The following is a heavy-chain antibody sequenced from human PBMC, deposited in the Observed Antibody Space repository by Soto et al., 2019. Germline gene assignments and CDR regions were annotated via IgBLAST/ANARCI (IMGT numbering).Heavy chain of an antibody. CDR1: VGTFSSYT. CDR3: ASTPQYQLLLLTWFGP. Sequence: ASVKVSCKASVGTFSSYTISWVRQAPGQGLEWMGRIIPILGIANYAQKFQGRVTITADKSTSTAYMELSSLRSEDTAVYYCASTPQYQLLLLTWFGPWGQGTLVTVSS. J-gene: IGHJ5*02. CDR2: IIPILGIA. D-gene: IGHD2-2*01. V-gene: IGHV1-69*02.